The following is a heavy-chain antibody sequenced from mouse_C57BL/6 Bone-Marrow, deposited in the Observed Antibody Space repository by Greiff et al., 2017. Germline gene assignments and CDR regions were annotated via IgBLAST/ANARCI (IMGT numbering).Heavy chain of an antibody. J-gene: IGHJ1*03. V-gene: IGHV1-52*01. Sequence: VQLQQSGAELVRPGSSVKLSCKASGYTFTSYWMHWVKQRPIQGLEWIGNIDPSDSETHYNQKFKDKATLTVDKSSSTAYMQLSSLTSEDSAVYYCARGTGVYGSSYDWYFDVWGTGTTVTVSS. CDR1: GYTFTSYW. D-gene: IGHD1-1*01. CDR2: IDPSDSET. CDR3: ARGTGVYGSSYDWYFDV.